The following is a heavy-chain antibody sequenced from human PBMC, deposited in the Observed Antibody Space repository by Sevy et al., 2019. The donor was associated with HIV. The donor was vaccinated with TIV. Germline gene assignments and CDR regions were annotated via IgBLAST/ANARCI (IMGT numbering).Heavy chain of an antibody. CDR2: IHYTGTT. CDR1: GGSISAYH. V-gene: IGHV4-59*01. Sequence: SETLSLTCAVSGGSISAYHWSWIRQPPGKGLEYIGYIHYTGTTNYNPSLKSPVTISVDTSKNQFSLKLSSVTAADTALYYCARAPPVRSGDDSLNWFDPWGQGTLVTVSS. J-gene: IGHJ5*02. CDR3: ARAPPVRSGDDSLNWFDP. D-gene: IGHD5-12*01.